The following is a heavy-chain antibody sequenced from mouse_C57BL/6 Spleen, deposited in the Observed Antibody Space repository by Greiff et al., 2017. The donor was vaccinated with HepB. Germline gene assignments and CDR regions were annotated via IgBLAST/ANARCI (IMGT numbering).Heavy chain of an antibody. CDR1: GFTFSDYY. Sequence: EVKLVESEGGLVQPGSSMKLSCTASGFTFSDYYMAWVRQVPEKGLEWVANINYDGSSTYYLDSLKSRFIISRDNAKNILYLQMSSLKSEDTATYYCARDQGYGNYDYAMDYWGQGTSVTVSS. CDR3: ARDQGYGNYDYAMDY. CDR2: INYDGSST. D-gene: IGHD2-1*01. J-gene: IGHJ4*01. V-gene: IGHV5-16*01.